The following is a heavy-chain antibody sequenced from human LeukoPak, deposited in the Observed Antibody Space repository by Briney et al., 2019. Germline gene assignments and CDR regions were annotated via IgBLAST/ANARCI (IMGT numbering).Heavy chain of an antibody. CDR3: ARGYYDSSGYYYVPDAFDI. CDR2: IYYSGST. J-gene: IGHJ3*02. V-gene: IGHV4-59*01. D-gene: IGHD3-22*01. CDR1: GGSISRYY. Sequence: SETLSLTCPVSGGSISRYYWSWIRPPPGKGLEWVGYIYYSGSTNYNPSLKSRVTISVDTSKNQFSLKLSSVTAADTAVYYCARGYYDSSGYYYVPDAFDIWGQGTMVTVSS.